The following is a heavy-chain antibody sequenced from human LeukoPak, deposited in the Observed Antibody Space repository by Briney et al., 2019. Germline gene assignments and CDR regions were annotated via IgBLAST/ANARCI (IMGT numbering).Heavy chain of an antibody. CDR2: IYHSGST. CDR1: GGSISSGGYS. J-gene: IGHJ4*02. Sequence: TLSLTCAVSGGSISSGGYSWSWIRQPPGKGLEWIGYIYHSGSTYYNPSLKSRVTISVDRSKNQFSLKLSSVTAADTAVYYCARARQITMVRGVITYYFDYWGQGTLVTVSS. V-gene: IGHV4-30-2*01. D-gene: IGHD3-10*01. CDR3: ARARQITMVRGVITYYFDY.